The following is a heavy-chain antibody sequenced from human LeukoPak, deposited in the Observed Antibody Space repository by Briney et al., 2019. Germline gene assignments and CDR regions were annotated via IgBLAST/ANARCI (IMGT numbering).Heavy chain of an antibody. CDR3: AKSYDSSLYTNLDY. J-gene: IGHJ4*02. D-gene: IGHD3-22*01. CDR1: GFTFSTYA. V-gene: IGHV3-30-3*02. CDR2: ISYDGSKK. Sequence: PGRSLKLSCVASGFTFSTYAMHWVRQAPGKGLEWVTVISYDGSKKYYADSVKGRFTISRDNSKNTLYLQVDSLRPEDTAVYYCAKSYDSSLYTNLDYWGQGTLVTVSS.